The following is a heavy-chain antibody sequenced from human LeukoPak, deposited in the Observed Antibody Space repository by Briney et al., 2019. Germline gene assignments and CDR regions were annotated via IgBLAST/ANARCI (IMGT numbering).Heavy chain of an antibody. CDR3: ARVRLAADY. CDR1: GGSFSGYY. D-gene: IGHD4-11*01. V-gene: IGHV4-34*01. Sequence: SETLSLTCAVYGGSFSGYYWSWIRQPPGKGLEWIGEINHSGGTYYNASLKSRVTISLDTSKNQFSLKLSSVTAADTAVYYCARVRLAADYWGQGTLVTVSS. J-gene: IGHJ4*02. CDR2: INHSGGT.